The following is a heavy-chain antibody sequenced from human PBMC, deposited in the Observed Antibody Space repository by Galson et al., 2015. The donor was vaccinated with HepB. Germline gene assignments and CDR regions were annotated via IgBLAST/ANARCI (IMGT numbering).Heavy chain of an antibody. V-gene: IGHV4-59*08. D-gene: IGHD5-12*01. CDR3: AGLPSYPRYYFDY. J-gene: IGHJ4*02. CDR2: IYYSGST. CDR1: GGSISSYY. Sequence: SETLSLTCTVSGGSISSYYWSWIRQPPGKGLEWIGYIYYSGSTNYNPSLESRVTISVDTSKNQFSLKLSSVTAADTAVYYCAGLPSYPRYYFDYWGQGTLVTVSS.